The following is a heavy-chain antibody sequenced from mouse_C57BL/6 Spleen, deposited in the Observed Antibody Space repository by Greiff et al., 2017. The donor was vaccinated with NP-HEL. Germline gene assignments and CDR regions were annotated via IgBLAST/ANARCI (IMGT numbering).Heavy chain of an antibody. V-gene: IGHV5-16*01. CDR1: GFTFSDYY. D-gene: IGHD2-1*01. CDR2: INYDGSST. CDR3: ARVPGGKPYYYAMDY. J-gene: IGHJ4*01. Sequence: EVKVVESEGGLVQPGSSMKLSCTASGFTFSDYYMAWVRQVPEKGLEWVANINYDGSSTYYLDSLKSRFIISRDNAKNILYLQMSSLKSEDTATYYCARVPGGKPYYYAMDYWGQGTSVTVSS.